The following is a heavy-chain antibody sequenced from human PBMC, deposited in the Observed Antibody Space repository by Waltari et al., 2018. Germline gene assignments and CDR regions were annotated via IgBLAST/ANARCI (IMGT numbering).Heavy chain of an antibody. J-gene: IGHJ6*03. Sequence: QVQLQESGPGLVKPSETLSLTCTVSGGSISRYYWSWIRQPPGKGRGWIGYIYYSGSTNYNPSLKSRVTISVDTSKNQFSLKLSSVTAADTAVYYCARYGPPGAAVPAGYYYYYYMDVWGKGTTVTISS. CDR1: GGSISRYY. D-gene: IGHD2-2*01. V-gene: IGHV4-59*01. CDR2: IYYSGST. CDR3: ARYGPPGAAVPAGYYYYYYMDV.